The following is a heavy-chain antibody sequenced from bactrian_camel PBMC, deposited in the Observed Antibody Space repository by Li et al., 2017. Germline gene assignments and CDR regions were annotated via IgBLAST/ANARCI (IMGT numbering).Heavy chain of an antibody. CDR2: IDSRGGT. V-gene: IGHV3S53*01. Sequence: VQLVESGGGSVQAGGSLTLSCPLSCARCMGWFRQAPGKEREGIAVIDSRGGTAYADSATGRFTISQDNARNTMYLDMNSLKSEDTALYYCATSFTMSLGTLGQGTQVTVS. J-gene: IGHJ4*01. CDR1: CARC. D-gene: IGHD1*01.